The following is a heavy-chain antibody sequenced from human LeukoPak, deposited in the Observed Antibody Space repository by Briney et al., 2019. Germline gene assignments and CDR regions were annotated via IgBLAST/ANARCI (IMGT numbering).Heavy chain of an antibody. CDR1: GGSISSYY. Sequence: PSETLSLTCTVSGGSISSYYWSWIRQPPGKGLEWIGYIYYSGSTNYNPSLKSRVTISVDTSKNQFSLKLSSVTAADTAVYYCARDRVPAAIGAFDIWAKGTMVTVSS. D-gene: IGHD2-2*01. V-gene: IGHV4-59*01. J-gene: IGHJ3*02. CDR2: IYYSGST. CDR3: ARDRVPAAIGAFDI.